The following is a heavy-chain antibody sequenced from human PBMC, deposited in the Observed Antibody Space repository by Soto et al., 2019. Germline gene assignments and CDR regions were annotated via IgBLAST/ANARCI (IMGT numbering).Heavy chain of an antibody. J-gene: IGHJ4*02. CDR1: GFTFSSYA. V-gene: IGHV3-23*01. D-gene: IGHD3-22*01. Sequence: RLSCAASGFTFSSYAMSWVRQAPGKGLEWVSAISGSGGSTYCADSVKGRFTISRDNSKNTLYLQMNSLRAEDTAVYYCAKVSATYYYDSSGYYSGLDYWGQGTLVTVSS. CDR2: ISGSGGST. CDR3: AKVSATYYYDSSGYYSGLDY.